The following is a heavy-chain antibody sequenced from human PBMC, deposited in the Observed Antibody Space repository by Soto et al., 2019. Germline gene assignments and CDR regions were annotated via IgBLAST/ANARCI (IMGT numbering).Heavy chain of an antibody. Sequence: QVQLQESGPGLVKPSGTLSLTCAVSGVSIDSHDWWTWVRQPPGKGLEWIGESHQSGNTNYNSSLESRVTISLDKSRNHFSLQLDSMTVADTAVYYCATRDTGRVYWGQGTLVTVSS. CDR1: GVSIDSHDW. CDR3: ATRDTGRVY. D-gene: IGHD5-18*01. J-gene: IGHJ4*02. V-gene: IGHV4-4*02. CDR2: SHQSGNT.